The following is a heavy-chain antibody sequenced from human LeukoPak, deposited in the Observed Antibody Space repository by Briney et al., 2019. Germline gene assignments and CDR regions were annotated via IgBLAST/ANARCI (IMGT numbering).Heavy chain of an antibody. Sequence: GGSLRLSCAASGFTVGSNYMSWVRQAPGKGLEWVSVIYSGGSTYYADSVKGRFTISRDNSKNTLYLQVNSLRAEDTAVYYCARILVSRGYFDYWGQGSLVTVSS. CDR2: IYSGGST. CDR3: ARILVSRGYFDY. CDR1: GFTVGSNY. D-gene: IGHD3-10*01. V-gene: IGHV3-66*01. J-gene: IGHJ4*02.